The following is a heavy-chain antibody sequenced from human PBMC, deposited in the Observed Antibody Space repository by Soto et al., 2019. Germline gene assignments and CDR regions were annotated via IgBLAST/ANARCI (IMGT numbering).Heavy chain of an antibody. CDR3: ASHINSWYYFDH. Sequence: EVQLVQSGAEVKKPGESLKISCKAFRYSFTDYWIGWVRQMPGKGLEWMGFIYPGDSDTRYSPSFQGQVTISADKSISTAYLQWCSLKASDSAIYFCASHINSWYYFDHWGQGTVVTVSS. D-gene: IGHD6-13*01. J-gene: IGHJ4*02. V-gene: IGHV5-51*01. CDR2: IYPGDSDT. CDR1: RYSFTDYW.